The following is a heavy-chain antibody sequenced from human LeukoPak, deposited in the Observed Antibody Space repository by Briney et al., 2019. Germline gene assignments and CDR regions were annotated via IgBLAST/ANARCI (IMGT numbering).Heavy chain of an antibody. J-gene: IGHJ4*02. D-gene: IGHD6-19*01. CDR3: ARARLAVAGNYFEN. CDR2: INPNNGGT. CDR1: GYTFTGYY. Sequence: ASVKVSCKASGYTFTGYYMHWVRQAPGQGLEWMGWINPNNGGTNYAQKFQGRVTMTRDTSISTAYMELSRLRSDDTAVYYCARARLAVAGNYFENWGQGTLVTVSS. V-gene: IGHV1-2*02.